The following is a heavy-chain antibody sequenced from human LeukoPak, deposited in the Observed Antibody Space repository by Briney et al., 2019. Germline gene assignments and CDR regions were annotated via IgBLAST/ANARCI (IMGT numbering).Heavy chain of an antibody. CDR2: ISGSGGST. CDR3: ASNYYDSSGSVY. CDR1: GIIFSDYY. Sequence: GGSLRLSCAASGIIFSDYYMSWVRQAPGKGLEWVSAISGSGGSTYYADSVKGRFTISRDNAKNSLYLQMNSLRAEDTAVYYCASNYYDSSGSVYWGQGTLVTVSS. D-gene: IGHD3-22*01. V-gene: IGHV3-11*04. J-gene: IGHJ4*02.